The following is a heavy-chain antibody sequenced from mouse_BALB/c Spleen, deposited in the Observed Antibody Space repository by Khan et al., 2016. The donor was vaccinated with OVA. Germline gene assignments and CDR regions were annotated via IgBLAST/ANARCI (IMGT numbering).Heavy chain of an antibody. CDR2: INSGSTYT. CDR1: GFSFTTYT. J-gene: IGHJ1*01. D-gene: IGHD2-1*01. V-gene: IGHV5-6-4*01. Sequence: EVELVEPGGGLVRPGGSLKLSCAASGFSFTTYTMSWVRQTPERRLEWVATINSGSTYTYYPDSVKGRFTISRDNAKNTLYIQMSSLKSEDTAVSYCTSDGNCADGYFDVWGAGTTVTVSS. CDR3: TSDGNCADGYFDV.